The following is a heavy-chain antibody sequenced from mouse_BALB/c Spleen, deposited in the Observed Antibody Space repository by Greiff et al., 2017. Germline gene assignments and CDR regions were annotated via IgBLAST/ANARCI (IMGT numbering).Heavy chain of an antibody. J-gene: IGHJ3*01. Sequence: LKQPGSELVRPGASVKLSCKASGYTFTSYWMHWVKQRHGQGLEWIGNIYPGSGSTNYDEKFKSKGTLTVDTSSSTAYMHLSSLTSEDSAVYYCTRSAYGSSYGFAYWGQGTLVTVSA. CDR3: TRSAYGSSYGFAY. D-gene: IGHD1-1*01. CDR2: IYPGSGST. V-gene: IGHV1S22*01. CDR1: GYTFTSYW.